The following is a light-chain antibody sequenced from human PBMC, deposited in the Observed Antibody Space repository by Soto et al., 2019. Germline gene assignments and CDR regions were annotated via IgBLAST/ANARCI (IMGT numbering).Light chain of an antibody. V-gene: IGLV1-51*02. CDR1: SPNLVKNF. CDR3: GSWDSSLRDVV. J-gene: IGLJ3*02. CDR2: EDS. Sequence: QSVLTQPPSVSAAPGQRITISCSGGSPNLVKNFVSWYQQLPKTAPKLLIYEDSKPPSGIPDRFSGSKSGTSATLGITGLQTGDEADYYCGSWDSSLRDVVFGEGTKLTVL.